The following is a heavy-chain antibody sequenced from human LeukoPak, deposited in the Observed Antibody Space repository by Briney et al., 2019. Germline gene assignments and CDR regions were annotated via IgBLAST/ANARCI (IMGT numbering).Heavy chain of an antibody. CDR2: IYTSGST. J-gene: IGHJ4*02. V-gene: IGHV4-4*09. CDR1: GGSISSYY. D-gene: IGHD5-24*01. CDR3: ARSRDGYNYVMDH. Sequence: PSETLSLTCTVSGGSISSYYWSWIRQPPGKGLEWIGYIYTSGSTNYNPSLKSRVTISVDTSKNQFSLKLSSVTAADTAVYYCARSRDGYNYVMDHWGQGTLVTVSS.